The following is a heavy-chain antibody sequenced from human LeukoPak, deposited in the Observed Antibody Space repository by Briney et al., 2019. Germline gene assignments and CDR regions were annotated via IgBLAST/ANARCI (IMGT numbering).Heavy chain of an antibody. CDR1: GGSISSSSYY. D-gene: IGHD6-13*01. J-gene: IGHJ4*02. Sequence: PSETLSLTCTVSGGSISSSSYYWGWIRQPPGKGLEWIGSIYYSGSTYYNPSLKSRVTISVDTSKNQFSLKLSSVTAADTAVYYCARALVEYSSSWYSDAWLDYWGQGTLVTVSS. V-gene: IGHV4-39*01. CDR3: ARALVEYSSSWYSDAWLDY. CDR2: IYYSGST.